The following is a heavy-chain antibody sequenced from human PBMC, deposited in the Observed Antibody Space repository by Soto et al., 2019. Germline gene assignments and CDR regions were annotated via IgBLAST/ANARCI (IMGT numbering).Heavy chain of an antibody. V-gene: IGHV4-30-4*01. CDR2: IYYRGST. J-gene: IGHJ5*01. D-gene: IGHD3-22*01. Sequence: PSXTLSLACTVSGGSISIYYSIWIHQPPGEGLEWIGNIYYRGSTFYNPSLKSRVTISVDTSKNRFSLKLSSLTAAYTAIYYCASDVGGYSTFDSWGQGTLVTVSS. CDR3: ASDVGGYSTFDS. CDR1: GGSISIYY.